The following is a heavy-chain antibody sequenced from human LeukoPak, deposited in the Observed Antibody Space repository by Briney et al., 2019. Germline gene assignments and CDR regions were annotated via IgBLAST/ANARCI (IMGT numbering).Heavy chain of an antibody. D-gene: IGHD3-16*02. V-gene: IGHV4-4*07. CDR3: ARAPGAIGKAFDI. CDR2: IYISGST. J-gene: IGHJ3*02. CDR1: GGSISSYY. Sequence: SETLSLTCTVSGGSISSYYWSWIRQPAGKGLEWIGRIYISGSTNYNPSLKSRVTMSVDTSKNQFSLKLNSVTAADMAVYYCARAPGAIGKAFDIWGQGTMVTVSS.